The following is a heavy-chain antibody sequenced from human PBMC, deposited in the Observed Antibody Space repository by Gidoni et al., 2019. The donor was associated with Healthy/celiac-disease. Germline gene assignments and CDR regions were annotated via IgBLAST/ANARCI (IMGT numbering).Heavy chain of an antibody. J-gene: IGHJ4*02. Sequence: QVQLVESGGGVVEPGRSLRLSCAASGFTFRSYAMPWLRQAPGKGLEWVAVISYDGSNKYYADSVKCRFTISRDNSKNTLYLQMNSLRAEDTAVYYCARELRFLEWLFIGDWGQGTLVTVSS. CDR1: GFTFRSYA. D-gene: IGHD3-3*01. CDR2: ISYDGSNK. CDR3: ARELRFLEWLFIGD. V-gene: IGHV3-30-3*01.